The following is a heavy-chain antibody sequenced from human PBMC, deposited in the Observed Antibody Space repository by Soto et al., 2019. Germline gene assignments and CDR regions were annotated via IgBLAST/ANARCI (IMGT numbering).Heavy chain of an antibody. CDR1: GYTFTSYG. J-gene: IGHJ5*02. V-gene: IGHV1-18*01. CDR2: ISAYNGNT. CDR3: ASPRGYSYGYLSGWFDP. Sequence: ASVKVSCKASGYTFTSYGISWVRQAPGQGLEWMGWISAYNGNTNYAQKLQGRVTMTIDTSTSTAYMELRSLRSDDTAVYYCASPRGYSYGYLSGWFDPWGQGTLVTVSS. D-gene: IGHD5-18*01.